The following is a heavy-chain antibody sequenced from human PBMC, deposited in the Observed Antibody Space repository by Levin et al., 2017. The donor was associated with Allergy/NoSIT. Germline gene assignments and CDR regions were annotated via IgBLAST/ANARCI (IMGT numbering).Heavy chain of an antibody. D-gene: IGHD3-3*01. CDR3: ARVESGYYDS. V-gene: IGHV1-8*01. CDR1: GYTFSTYD. Sequence: GESLKISCRASGYTFSTYDINWVRQATGQGLEWMGWMNPNGATTGYAQRFQGRLTMTMNPSISTAYMELDSLTSEDTAIYFCARVESGYYDSWGQGTLVTVSS. J-gene: IGHJ5*01. CDR2: MNPNGATT.